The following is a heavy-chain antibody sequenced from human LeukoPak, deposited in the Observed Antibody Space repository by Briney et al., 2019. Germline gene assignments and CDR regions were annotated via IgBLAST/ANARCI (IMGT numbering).Heavy chain of an antibody. V-gene: IGHV1-18*01. D-gene: IGHD2-2*01. CDR3: ARFVVPAADYYYYGMDV. CDR1: GYIFTSYG. J-gene: IGHJ6*02. Sequence: ASVKVSCKASGYIFTSYGISWVRQAPGQGLEWMGWISAYNGNTNYAQRLQGRVTMTTDTSTSTAYMELRSLRSDDTAVYYCARFVVPAADYYYYGMDVWGQGTTVTVSS. CDR2: ISAYNGNT.